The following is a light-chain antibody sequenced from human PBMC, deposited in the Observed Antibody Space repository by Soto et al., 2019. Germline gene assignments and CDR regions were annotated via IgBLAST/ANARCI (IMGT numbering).Light chain of an antibody. Sequence: DIQMTQSPSSLSASVGDRVTITCRASQSISSYLNWYQQKPGKAPKLLIYAASSLHSGVPSRLSGSGSETDFPLNISSLQPEDFATYFCHQSYSTPYTFGQWTKLEIK. J-gene: IGKJ2*01. CDR3: HQSYSTPYT. CDR1: QSISSY. CDR2: AAS. V-gene: IGKV1-39*01.